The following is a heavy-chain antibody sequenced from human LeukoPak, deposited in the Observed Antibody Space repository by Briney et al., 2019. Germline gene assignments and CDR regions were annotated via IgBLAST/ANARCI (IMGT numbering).Heavy chain of an antibody. Sequence: SQTLSLTCTVSGGSISSGSYYWSWIRQPAGKGLEWIGRIYTSGSTNYNPSLKSRVTISVDTSKNQFSLKLSSVTAADTAAYYCARASVAAAAPRDYWGQGTLVTVSS. D-gene: IGHD6-13*01. CDR1: GGSISSGSYY. CDR3: ARASVAAAAPRDY. V-gene: IGHV4-61*02. J-gene: IGHJ4*02. CDR2: IYTSGST.